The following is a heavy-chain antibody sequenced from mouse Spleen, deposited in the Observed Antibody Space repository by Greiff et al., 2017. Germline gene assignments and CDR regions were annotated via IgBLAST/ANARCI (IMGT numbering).Heavy chain of an antibody. V-gene: IGHV1-20*01. J-gene: IGHJ3*01. Sequence: EVQLQQSGPELVKPGDSVKISCKASGYSFTGYFMNWVMQSHGKSLEWIGRIYPYNGDTFYNQKFKGKATLTVDKSSSTAHMELRSLTSEDSAVYYCASYGYEDWFAYWGQGTLVTVSA. CDR1: GYSFTGYF. CDR2: IYPYNGDT. D-gene: IGHD2-2*01. CDR3: ASYGYEDWFAY.